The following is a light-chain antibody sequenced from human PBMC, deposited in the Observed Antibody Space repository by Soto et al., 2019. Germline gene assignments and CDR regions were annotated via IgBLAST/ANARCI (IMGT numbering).Light chain of an antibody. CDR2: AAS. Sequence: AIQMTQSPSSLSASVGDRVTITCRASQGLRNDLGWYQQKPGKAPKLLIYAASSLRSGVPSRFSGSGSGTDYTITLSSLQPEDFSSYYCLQDYNYPWTFGQGTKVEIK. J-gene: IGKJ1*01. CDR1: QGLRND. CDR3: LQDYNYPWT. V-gene: IGKV1-6*01.